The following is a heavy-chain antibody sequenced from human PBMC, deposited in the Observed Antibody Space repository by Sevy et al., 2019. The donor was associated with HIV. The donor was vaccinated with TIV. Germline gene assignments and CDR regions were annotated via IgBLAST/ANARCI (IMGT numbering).Heavy chain of an antibody. CDR1: GFTFSSYA. CDR2: ISGSGVGT. V-gene: IGHV3-23*01. CDR3: AKSTGSYSGDYDY. D-gene: IGHD4-17*01. J-gene: IGHJ4*02. Sequence: GGSLRLSCAASGFTFSSYAMSWVRQTPGKGLEWVSTISGSGVGTNYADSVKGRFTISGDNSKNTLYLQMKSLRAGDSAVYYCAKSTGSYSGDYDYWGQGTLVTVSS.